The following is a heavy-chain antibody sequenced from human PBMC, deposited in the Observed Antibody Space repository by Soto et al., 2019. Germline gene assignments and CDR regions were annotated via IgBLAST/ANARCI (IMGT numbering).Heavy chain of an antibody. CDR1: GFTFSSYW. CDR2: IKQDGSEK. CDR3: ARGGYCSGDNCYSGVYGDYRVY. Sequence: EVQLVESGGGLVQPGGSLRLSCAASGFTFSSYWMSWVRQAPGKGLEWVANIKQDGSEKYYVDSVKGRFTISRDNAKGSLFLQMNSLGADDTAVYYCARGGYCSGDNCYSGVYGDYRVYWGQGTLVTVSS. V-gene: IGHV3-7*04. J-gene: IGHJ4*02. D-gene: IGHD2-15*01.